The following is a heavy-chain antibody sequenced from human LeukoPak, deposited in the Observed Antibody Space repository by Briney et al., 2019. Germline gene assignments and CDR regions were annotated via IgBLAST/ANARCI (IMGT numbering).Heavy chain of an antibody. CDR1: GFTFSKAW. V-gene: IGHV3-15*01. J-gene: IGHJ3*02. D-gene: IGHD3-22*01. CDR3: SSANPDYYYSRVYQYSNDI. CDR2: IKSKTSGGTV. Sequence: GGSIRLSWAASGFTFSKAWMNWVRQAPGKGLGWDGRIKSKTSGGTVGYAGPVEGRFTSSRDDSKNTLYLEMNSLKTEDTAVYYCSSANPDYYYSRVYQYSNDIWSQEAKVTVSS.